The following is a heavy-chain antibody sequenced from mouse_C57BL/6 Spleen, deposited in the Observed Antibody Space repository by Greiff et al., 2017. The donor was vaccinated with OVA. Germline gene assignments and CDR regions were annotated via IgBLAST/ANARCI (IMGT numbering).Heavy chain of an antibody. CDR3: ARKGLRQAWFAY. CDR2: INPNNGGT. Sequence: EVQVVESGPELVKPGASVKIPCKASGYTFTDYNMDWVKQSHGKSLEWIGDINPNNGGTIYNQKFKGKATLTVDKSSSTAYMELRSLTSEDTAVYYCARKGLRQAWFAYWGQGTLVTVSA. J-gene: IGHJ3*01. V-gene: IGHV1-18*01. D-gene: IGHD2-4*01. CDR1: GYTFTDYN.